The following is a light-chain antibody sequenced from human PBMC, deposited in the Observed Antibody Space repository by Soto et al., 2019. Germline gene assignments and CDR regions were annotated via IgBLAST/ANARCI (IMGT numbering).Light chain of an antibody. V-gene: IGLV1-51*01. CDR1: SSNVGNNY. J-gene: IGLJ2*01. CDR2: DNY. Sequence: QSALTQPPSVSAAPGQNVTISCSGSSSNVGNNYVSWYQQLPGTVPKLLIYDNYKRPSGIPDRFSGSKSGTSATLGVSGLQTGDEADYYCGSWDTSLSGIIFGGGTKLTVL. CDR3: GSWDTSLSGII.